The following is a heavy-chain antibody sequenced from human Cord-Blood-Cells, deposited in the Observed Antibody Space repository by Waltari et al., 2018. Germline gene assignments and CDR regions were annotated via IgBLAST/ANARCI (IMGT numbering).Heavy chain of an antibody. V-gene: IGHV3-33*01. CDR1: GFTFSSYG. Sequence: QVQLVESGGGVVQPGRSLRLSCAASGFTFSSYGMHWVRQAPGKGLEWVAVIWYDGSNKYYADSGKGRFTISRDNSKNTLYLQMNSLRAEDTAVYYCARDVWGSDAVDIWGQGTMVTVSS. CDR3: ARDVWGSDAVDI. CDR2: IWYDGSNK. D-gene: IGHD2-8*01. J-gene: IGHJ3*02.